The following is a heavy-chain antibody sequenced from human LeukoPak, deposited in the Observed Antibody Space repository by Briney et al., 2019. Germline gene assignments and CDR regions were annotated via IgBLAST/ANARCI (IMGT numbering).Heavy chain of an antibody. Sequence: GGSLRLSCAASGFTFSSYAMSWVRQAPGKGLEWVSAISGSGGSTYYADSEKGRFTISRDNSKNTLYLQMNSLRAEDTAVYYCAKCVMEGDWFDPWGQGTLVTVSS. CDR1: GFTFSSYA. CDR3: AKCVMEGDWFDP. CDR2: ISGSGGST. V-gene: IGHV3-23*01. J-gene: IGHJ5*02. D-gene: IGHD2-8*01.